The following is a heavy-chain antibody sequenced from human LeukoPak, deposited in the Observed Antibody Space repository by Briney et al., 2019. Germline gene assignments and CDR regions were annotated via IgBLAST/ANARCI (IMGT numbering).Heavy chain of an antibody. CDR3: AKGQRGYSYVKLFDY. D-gene: IGHD5-18*01. Sequence: PGGSLRLSCAASGFTFSSYGMHWVSQAPGKGLEWVAVIWYDGSNEYYADSVKGRFTISRDNSKNTLYLQMNSLRAEDTAVYYCAKGQRGYSYVKLFDYWGQGTLVTVSS. V-gene: IGHV3-33*06. CDR1: GFTFSSYG. CDR2: IWYDGSNE. J-gene: IGHJ4*02.